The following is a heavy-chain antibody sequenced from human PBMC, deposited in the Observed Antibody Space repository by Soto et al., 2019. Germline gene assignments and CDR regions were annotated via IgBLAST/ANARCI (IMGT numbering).Heavy chain of an antibody. Sequence: TSETLSLTCAVYGGSFSGYYWSWIRQPPGKGLEWIGEINHSGSTNYNPSLKSRVTISVDTSKNQFSLKLSSVTAADTAVYYCARAVRVNPVAGTSGYYYGMDVWGQGTTVTVSS. CDR1: GGSFSGYY. J-gene: IGHJ6*02. CDR2: INHSGST. V-gene: IGHV4-34*01. D-gene: IGHD6-19*01. CDR3: ARAVRVNPVAGTSGYYYGMDV.